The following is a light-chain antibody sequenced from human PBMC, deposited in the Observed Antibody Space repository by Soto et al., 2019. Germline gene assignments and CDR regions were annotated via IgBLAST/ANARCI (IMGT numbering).Light chain of an antibody. CDR1: QSVRSSY. CDR2: AAS. CDR3: QQYGSSPRT. J-gene: IGKJ1*01. Sequence: EIVLTQSADTLSLSPGESATLSCRASQSVRSSYLAWYQQRPGQTPRLLIYAASSRATGIPDRFSGSGSGTDFSLTISRLEAEDFAVYYCQQYGSSPRTFGQGTKVDIK. V-gene: IGKV3-20*01.